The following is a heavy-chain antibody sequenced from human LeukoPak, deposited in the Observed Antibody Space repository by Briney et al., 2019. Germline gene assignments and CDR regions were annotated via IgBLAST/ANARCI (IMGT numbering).Heavy chain of an antibody. V-gene: IGHV1-18*01. CDR3: ARDPVGTIRGFGFDNWFDP. CDR1: GYTFTSYG. CDR2: ISAYNGNT. D-gene: IGHD1-26*01. J-gene: IGHJ5*02. Sequence: GASVKVSCKASGYTFTSYGISWVRQAPGQGLEWMGWISAYNGNTNYAQKLQGRVTMTTDTSTSTAYMELRSLRSDDTAVYYCARDPVGTIRGFGFDNWFDPWGQGTLVTVSS.